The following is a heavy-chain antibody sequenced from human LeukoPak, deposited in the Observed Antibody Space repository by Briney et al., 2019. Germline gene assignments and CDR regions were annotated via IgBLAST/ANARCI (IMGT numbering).Heavy chain of an antibody. CDR1: GLTVTNAW. Sequence: GGSLRLSCSASGLTVTNAWMNWVRQAPGEGLDWVGRIASKTDGVATDYAAPVKGRFTISRDDSKSTLNLQMNSLKTEDTAVYYCTTGIRGDWGQGTLVTVSS. CDR3: TTGIRGD. CDR2: IASKTDGVAT. D-gene: IGHD3-10*01. V-gene: IGHV3-15*07. J-gene: IGHJ4*02.